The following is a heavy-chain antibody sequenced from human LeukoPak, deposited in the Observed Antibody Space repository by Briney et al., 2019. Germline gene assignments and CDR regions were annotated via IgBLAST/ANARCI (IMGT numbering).Heavy chain of an antibody. V-gene: IGHV4-31*03. Sequence: SETLSLTCTVSGVSISSGGYYWSWIRQHPGKGLEWIGHIYYSGSTCYNPSLMSRVTISADTSKNQFPLKLSSVTAADTAVYYCASQQWLADWGQGTLVTVSS. D-gene: IGHD6-19*01. CDR2: IYYSGST. CDR1: GVSISSGGYY. J-gene: IGHJ4*02. CDR3: ASQQWLAD.